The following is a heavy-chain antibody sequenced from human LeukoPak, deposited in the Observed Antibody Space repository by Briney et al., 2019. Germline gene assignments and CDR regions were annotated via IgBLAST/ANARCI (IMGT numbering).Heavy chain of an antibody. CDR1: GFTFSRYG. D-gene: IGHD4-11*01. V-gene: IGHV3-30*02. J-gene: IGHJ4*02. CDR2: IRYDGSNK. Sequence: GGSLRLSCAASGFTFSRYGMHWVRQAPGKGLEWVAIIRYDGSNKYYADTVKGRFTISRDNSKNTLYLQMNSLRAEDTAVYYCARGYSNYTPHYWGQGTLVTVSS. CDR3: ARGYSNYTPHY.